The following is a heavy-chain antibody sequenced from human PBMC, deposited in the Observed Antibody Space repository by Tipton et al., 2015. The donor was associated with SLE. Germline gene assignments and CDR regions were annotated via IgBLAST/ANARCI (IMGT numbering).Heavy chain of an antibody. V-gene: IGHV4-4*08. CDR3: ARNPITMVRGVIPGAFDI. CDR2: IYTSGST. CDR1: GGSISSYY. J-gene: IGHJ3*02. D-gene: IGHD3-10*01. Sequence: TLSLTCTVSGGSISSYYWGWIRQPPGKGLEWIGYIYTSGSTYYNPALKSRVTISVDTSKNQFSLKLTSVTAADTAVYYCARNPITMVRGVIPGAFDIWGQGTMVTVSS.